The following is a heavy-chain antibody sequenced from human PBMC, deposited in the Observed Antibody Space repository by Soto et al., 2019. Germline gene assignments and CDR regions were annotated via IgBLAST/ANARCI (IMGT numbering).Heavy chain of an antibody. CDR1: GGSISSGGYY. CDR2: IYYSGST. V-gene: IGHV4-31*03. CDR3: AISGYDFGEGENAFDI. Sequence: SETLSLTCTVSGGSISSGGYYWSWIRQHPGKGLEWIGYIYYSGSTYYNPSLKSRVTISVDTSKNQFSLKLSSVTAADTAVYYCAISGYDFGEGENAFDIWGQGTMVTVSS. J-gene: IGHJ3*02. D-gene: IGHD5-12*01.